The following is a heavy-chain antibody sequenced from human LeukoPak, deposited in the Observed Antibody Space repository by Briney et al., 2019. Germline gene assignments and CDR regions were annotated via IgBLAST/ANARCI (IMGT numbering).Heavy chain of an antibody. CDR2: IYTSGST. V-gene: IGHV4-61*02. CDR1: GGSISSGSYY. J-gene: IGHJ4*02. Sequence: SETLSLTCTVSGGSISSGSYYWSWIRQPAGKGLEWIGRIYTSGSTNYNPSLKSRVTISVDTSKNQFSLKLSSVTVADTAVYYCARDRGGSYRYWGQGTLVTVSS. CDR3: ARDRGGSYRY. D-gene: IGHD1-26*01.